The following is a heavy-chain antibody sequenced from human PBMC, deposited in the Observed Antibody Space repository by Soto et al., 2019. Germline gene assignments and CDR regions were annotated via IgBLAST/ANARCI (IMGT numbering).Heavy chain of an antibody. D-gene: IGHD2-15*01. Sequence: QVQLVESGGGLVKPGGSLRLSCAASGFTFSDYYMSWIRQAPGKGLEWVSYISSSSSYTNYADSVKGRFTISRDNAKNSLYLQMNSLRAEDTAVYYCARVRTPALYYFDYWGQGTLVTVSS. CDR1: GFTFSDYY. J-gene: IGHJ4*02. CDR2: ISSSSSYT. V-gene: IGHV3-11*05. CDR3: ARVRTPALYYFDY.